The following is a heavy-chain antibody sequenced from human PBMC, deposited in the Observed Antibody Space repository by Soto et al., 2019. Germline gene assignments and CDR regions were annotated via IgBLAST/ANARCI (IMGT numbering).Heavy chain of an antibody. CDR1: GASISSYY. Sequence: PXETLSLTCTVSGASISSYYWSWIRQPPGKGLEWIGYIYYSGSTNYNPSLKSRVTISVDTSKNQFSLKLSSVTAADTAVYYCAGFYHYDSSGYVGWFDPWGQGTLVTVSS. CDR3: AGFYHYDSSGYVGWFDP. V-gene: IGHV4-59*01. CDR2: IYYSGST. D-gene: IGHD3-22*01. J-gene: IGHJ5*02.